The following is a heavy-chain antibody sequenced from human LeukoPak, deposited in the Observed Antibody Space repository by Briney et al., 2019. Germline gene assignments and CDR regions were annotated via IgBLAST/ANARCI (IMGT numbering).Heavy chain of an antibody. J-gene: IGHJ4*02. V-gene: IGHV3-21*01. Sequence: GGSLRLSCAASGFTFSSYSMNWVRQAPGKGLEWVSSISSSSSYIYYADSVKGRFTFSRDNAKNSLYLQMNSLRAEDTAVYYCARALDGYRSFDYWGQGTLVTVSS. D-gene: IGHD5-24*01. CDR3: ARALDGYRSFDY. CDR2: ISSSSSYI. CDR1: GFTFSSYS.